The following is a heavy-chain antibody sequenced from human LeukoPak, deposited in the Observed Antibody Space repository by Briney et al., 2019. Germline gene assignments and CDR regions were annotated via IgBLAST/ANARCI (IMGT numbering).Heavy chain of an antibody. J-gene: IGHJ4*02. CDR1: GYTFTGQY. Sequence: GASVKVSCKASGYTFTGQYLHWVRQAPGQGLEWMGWITPNSGGTNYAQNFQGGVTMTRDTSISTAYMELSRLRSDDTAVYYCATGSGTYSPDYWGQGTLVTVSS. V-gene: IGHV1-2*02. CDR2: ITPNSGGT. CDR3: ATGSGTYSPDY. D-gene: IGHD3-10*01.